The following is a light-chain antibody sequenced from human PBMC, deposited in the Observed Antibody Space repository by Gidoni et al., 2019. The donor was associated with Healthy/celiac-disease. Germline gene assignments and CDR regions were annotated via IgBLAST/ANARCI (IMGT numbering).Light chain of an antibody. CDR1: QIISSY. Sequence: DIQMTQSPSSLSASVGDRVTITCRASQIISSYLNWYQQKPGKAPKPLIYAASSLQSGVPSRFSGSGSGTDFTLTISSLQPEDFATYYCQQSYSTPRTFGQGTKVEIK. CDR3: QQSYSTPRT. CDR2: AAS. V-gene: IGKV1-39*01. J-gene: IGKJ1*01.